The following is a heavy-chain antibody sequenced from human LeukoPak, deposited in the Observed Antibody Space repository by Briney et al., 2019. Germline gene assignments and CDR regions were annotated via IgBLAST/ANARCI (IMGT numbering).Heavy chain of an antibody. Sequence: SETLSLTCTVSDGSISSGYWNWIRQPPGKGLEWIGHISNGGSLNYNPSLMSRVTLSMDTSKNQISLKMASVTDADTALYYCARLIGGVGARRFDFWGQGTLVTVSS. CDR3: ARLIGGVGARRFDF. V-gene: IGHV4-59*08. CDR1: DGSISSGY. J-gene: IGHJ4*02. CDR2: ISNGGSL. D-gene: IGHD6-6*01.